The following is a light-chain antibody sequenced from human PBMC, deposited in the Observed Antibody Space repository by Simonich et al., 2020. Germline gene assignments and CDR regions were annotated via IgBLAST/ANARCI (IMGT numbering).Light chain of an antibody. V-gene: IGLV2-23*01. J-gene: IGLJ2*01. CDR2: EGS. CDR1: SRDVGGYNL. Sequence: QSALTQPASVSGSPGQSLTLSCPGTSRDVGGYNLVSWYQHHPGKAPKLMIYEGSKRPSGVSNRFSGSKSGNTASLTISGLQAEDEADYYCCSYAGSSTVVFGGGTKLTVL. CDR3: CSYAGSSTVV.